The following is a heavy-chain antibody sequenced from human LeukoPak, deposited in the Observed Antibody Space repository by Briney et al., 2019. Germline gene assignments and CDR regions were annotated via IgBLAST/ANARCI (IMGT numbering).Heavy chain of an antibody. CDR1: GYSISSGYY. Sequence: PSETLSLTCAVSGYSISSGYYWGWIRPPTGKGLEWIGSIYHSGSTYYNPSLKSRVTISVDTSKNQFSLKLSSVTAADTAVYYCARQGGYYDSSGPGYDYWGQGTLVTVSS. J-gene: IGHJ4*02. CDR3: ARQGGYYDSSGPGYDY. D-gene: IGHD3-22*01. V-gene: IGHV4-38-2*01. CDR2: IYHSGST.